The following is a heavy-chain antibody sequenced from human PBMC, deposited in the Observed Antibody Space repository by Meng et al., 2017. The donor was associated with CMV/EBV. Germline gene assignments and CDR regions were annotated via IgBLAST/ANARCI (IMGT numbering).Heavy chain of an antibody. Sequence: FSGSAMHWVRQASGKGLEWVGRIRSKANSYATAYAASVKGRFTISRDDSKNTTYLQMNSLKTEDTAVYYCTRPPMRNCSSTSCSYNFWGQGTLVTVSS. CDR1: FSGSA. D-gene: IGHD2-2*01. CDR2: IRSKANSYAT. CDR3: TRPPMRNCSSTSCSYNF. V-gene: IGHV3-73*01. J-gene: IGHJ4*02.